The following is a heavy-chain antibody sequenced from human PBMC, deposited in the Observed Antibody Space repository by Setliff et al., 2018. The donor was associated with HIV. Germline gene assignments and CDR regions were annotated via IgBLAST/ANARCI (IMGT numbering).Heavy chain of an antibody. Sequence: SETRSLTCSVSGDSISSGSYFWGWIRQTPGKGLEWIGNIYYTGFAYYNPSLKSRVTISLDTSKTHFFLNLTSVTDADTAVYFCTREGRGDPAMATTRIDYWGQGKLVTVSS. V-gene: IGHV4-39*02. D-gene: IGHD1-1*01. CDR3: TREGRGDPAMATTRIDY. CDR2: IYYTGFA. CDR1: GDSISSGSYF. J-gene: IGHJ4*02.